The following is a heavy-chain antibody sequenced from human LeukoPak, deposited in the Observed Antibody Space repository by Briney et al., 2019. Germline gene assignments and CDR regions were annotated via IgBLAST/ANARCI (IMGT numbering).Heavy chain of an antibody. CDR3: ARDFPRRDDAFDI. CDR2: IHSGGST. CDR1: GFTVSGNY. Sequence: GGSLRLSCAASGFTVSGNYMSWVRQAPGKGLEWVSVIHSGGSTYYADSVKGRFTISRDNSKNTLYLQMNSLRAEDTAVYYCARDFPRRDDAFDIWGQGTMVTVSS. J-gene: IGHJ3*02. V-gene: IGHV3-66*01.